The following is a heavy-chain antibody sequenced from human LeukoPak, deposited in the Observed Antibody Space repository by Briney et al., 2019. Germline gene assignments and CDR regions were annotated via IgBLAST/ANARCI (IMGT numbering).Heavy chain of an antibody. V-gene: IGHV4-59*08. CDR3: ARGHYGLGP. J-gene: IGHJ5*02. CDR1: GGSISGYY. D-gene: IGHD3-16*01. Sequence: SETLSLTCTVFGGSISGYYWSWLRQPPGKGLEWIAYMYYNGDTNYNPSLQSRVTISVDTSKNEFSLKLRSVTAADTAVYYCARGHYGLGPWGQGTLVTVSS. CDR2: MYYNGDT.